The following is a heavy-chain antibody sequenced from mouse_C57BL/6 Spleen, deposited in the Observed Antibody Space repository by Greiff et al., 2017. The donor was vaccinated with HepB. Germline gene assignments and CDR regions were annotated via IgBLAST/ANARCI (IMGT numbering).Heavy chain of an antibody. V-gene: IGHV1-69*01. Sequence: QVQLQQPGAELVMPGASVKLSCKASGYTFTSYWMHWVKQRPGQGLEWIGEIDPSDSYTNYNQKFKGKSTLTVDKSSSTAYRQLSSLTSEDSAVYDCAKSYDGYSAWFAYWGQGTLVTVSA. CDR3: AKSYDGYSAWFAY. J-gene: IGHJ3*01. CDR2: IDPSDSYT. D-gene: IGHD2-3*01. CDR1: GYTFTSYW.